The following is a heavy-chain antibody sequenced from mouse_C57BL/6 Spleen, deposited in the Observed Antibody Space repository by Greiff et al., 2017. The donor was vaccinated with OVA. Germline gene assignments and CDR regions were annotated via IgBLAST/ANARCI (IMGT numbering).Heavy chain of an antibody. D-gene: IGHD1-1*01. J-gene: IGHJ4*01. Sequence: VQLVESGAELVRPGASVTLSCKASGYTFTDYEMHWVKQTPVHGLEWIGAIDPETGGTAYNQKFKGKAILTADKSSSTAYMELRSLTSEDSAVYYCTRSGYYGSRLYAMDYWGQGTSVTVSS. V-gene: IGHV1-15*01. CDR1: GYTFTDYE. CDR3: TRSGYYGSRLYAMDY. CDR2: IDPETGGT.